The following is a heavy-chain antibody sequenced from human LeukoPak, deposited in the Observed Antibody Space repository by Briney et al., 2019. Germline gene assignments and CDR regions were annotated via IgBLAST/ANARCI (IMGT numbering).Heavy chain of an antibody. J-gene: IGHJ4*02. CDR2: IKQDGSEK. CDR1: GFTFSSYW. V-gene: IGHV3-7*01. D-gene: IGHD5-18*01. CDR3: ARDPTAMITPRFDY. Sequence: GGSLRLSCAASGFTFSSYWMSWVRQAPGKGLEWVANIKQDGSEKYYVDSVKGRFTISRDNAKNSLYLQMNSLRAEDTAVYYCARDPTAMITPRFDYWGQGTLVTVSS.